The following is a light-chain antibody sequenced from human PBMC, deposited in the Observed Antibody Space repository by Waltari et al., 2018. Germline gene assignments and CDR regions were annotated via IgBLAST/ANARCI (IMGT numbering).Light chain of an antibody. Sequence: EIVLTQSPGTLSLSPGESATLSCRASQSVSSTYLAWYQQRPGQAPRLLIYGASSRATGIPDRFSGSGSGTDFTLIISRLEPEDFAVYYCQQYGTSPLAFGQGTKVEIK. V-gene: IGKV3-20*01. CDR3: QQYGTSPLA. CDR2: GAS. J-gene: IGKJ1*01. CDR1: QSVSSTY.